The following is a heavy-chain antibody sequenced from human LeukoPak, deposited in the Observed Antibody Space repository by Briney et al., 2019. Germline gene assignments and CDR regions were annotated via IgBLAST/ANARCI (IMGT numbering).Heavy chain of an antibody. V-gene: IGHV3-74*01. CDR2: IKTDGSST. CDR1: GFTFSSYW. Sequence: GGSLRLSCAASGFTFSSYWMHWVRQAPGKGLVWVSHIKTDGSSTNYAESVKGRFTISRDNAKNTPYLQMNSLRAEDTAVYYCARDLGQYYGTSDNWFDPWGQGTLVTVSS. D-gene: IGHD3-10*01. J-gene: IGHJ5*02. CDR3: ARDLGQYYGTSDNWFDP.